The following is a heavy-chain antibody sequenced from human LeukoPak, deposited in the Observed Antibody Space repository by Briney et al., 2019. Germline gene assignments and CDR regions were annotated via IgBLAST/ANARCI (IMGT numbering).Heavy chain of an antibody. CDR3: AKDLILGYSYRHHLDS. CDR1: GFTFSTYA. J-gene: IGHJ4*02. CDR2: ISGTGGTT. D-gene: IGHD5-18*01. Sequence: GGSLRLPCVASGFTFSTYAMSWVRQAPGKGLEWVSAISGTGGTTHYADSAKGRFTISRDKSKNTLYLQMDSLRAEDTAVYYCAKDLILGYSYRHHLDSWGQGTLVTVSS. V-gene: IGHV3-23*01.